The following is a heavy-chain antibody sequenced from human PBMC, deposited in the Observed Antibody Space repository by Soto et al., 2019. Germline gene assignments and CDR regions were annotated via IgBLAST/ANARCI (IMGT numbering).Heavy chain of an antibody. CDR1: GYTFTSYA. V-gene: IGHV1-3*01. Sequence: APVKVSCKASGYTFTSYAMHWVRQAPGQRLEWMGWINAGNGNTKYSQKFQGRVTITRDTSASTAYMELSSLRSEDTAVYYCAREKCSSTSCYASPWRLSSENWFDPWGQGTLVTVSS. J-gene: IGHJ5*02. CDR2: INAGNGNT. D-gene: IGHD2-2*01. CDR3: AREKCSSTSCYASPWRLSSENWFDP.